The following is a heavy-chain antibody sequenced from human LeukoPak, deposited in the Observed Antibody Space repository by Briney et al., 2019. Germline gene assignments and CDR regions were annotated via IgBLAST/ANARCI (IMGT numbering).Heavy chain of an antibody. V-gene: IGHV4-34*01. J-gene: IGHJ4*02. CDR2: INHSGST. D-gene: IGHD6-19*01. Sequence: SETLSLTCAVYGGSFSGYYWSWIRQPPGKGLEWIGEINHSGSTNYNPSLKSRVTISVDTSKNQFSLKLSPVTAADTAVYYCARGSSSGRDYWGQGTLVTVSS. CDR1: GGSFSGYY. CDR3: ARGSSSGRDY.